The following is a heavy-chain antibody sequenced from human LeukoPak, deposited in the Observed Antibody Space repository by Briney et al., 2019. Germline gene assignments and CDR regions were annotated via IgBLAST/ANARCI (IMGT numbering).Heavy chain of an antibody. CDR2: IYYSGST. J-gene: IGHJ3*02. CDR3: AREGYDSRDFDI. V-gene: IGHV4-39*07. CDR1: GGSISSSSYY. Sequence: ASETLSLTCTVSGGSISSSSYYWGWIRQPPGKGLEWIGSIYYSGSTYYNPSLKSRVTISVDTSKNQLSLKVTSVTAADTAVYYCAREGYDSRDFDIWGQGTMVTVSS. D-gene: IGHD3-22*01.